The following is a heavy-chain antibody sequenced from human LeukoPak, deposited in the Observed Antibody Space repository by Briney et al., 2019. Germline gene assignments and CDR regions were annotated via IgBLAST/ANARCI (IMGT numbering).Heavy chain of an antibody. J-gene: IGHJ4*02. Sequence: PGRSLRLSCAASGFTFSSYGMHWVRQAPARGLEWVAVIGFDGNNKFYADSVKGRFTISRDNSKNTLYLQMNSLRAEDTAVYYCARGSYGAYNYCDYWGQGTLVTVPS. CDR1: GFTFSSYG. CDR2: IGFDGNNK. CDR3: ARGSYGAYNYCDY. V-gene: IGHV3-33*01. D-gene: IGHD4/OR15-4a*01.